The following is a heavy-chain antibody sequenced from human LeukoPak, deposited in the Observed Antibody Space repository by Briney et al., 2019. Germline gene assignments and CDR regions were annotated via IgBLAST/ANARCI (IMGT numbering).Heavy chain of an antibody. CDR2: ISGRGGST. V-gene: IGHV3-23*01. J-gene: IGHJ4*02. CDR1: GFTFSSYA. CDR3: AKDFHPGVVPAAIFDY. Sequence: GGSLRLSCAASGFTFSSYAMSWVRQAPGKGLEGVSAISGRGGSTYYADSVKGRFTISRDNSKNTLYLQMNSLRAEDTAVYYCAKDFHPGVVPAAIFDYWGQGTLVTVSS. D-gene: IGHD2-2*01.